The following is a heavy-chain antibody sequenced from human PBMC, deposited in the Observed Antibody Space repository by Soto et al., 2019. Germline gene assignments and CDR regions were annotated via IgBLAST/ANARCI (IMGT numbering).Heavy chain of an antibody. J-gene: IGHJ4*02. Sequence: QAQLVQSGAEVKKPGASVKVSCKASGYTCINYYIHWVRQAPGQGLEGMGWINPNSGGTNYAQKFQGRVTMTRDTSINTAYMELSRLRSDDTAGYYCATLGAGAFDNWGQGTLVTVSS. CDR2: INPNSGGT. D-gene: IGHD3-16*01. CDR3: ATLGAGAFDN. V-gene: IGHV1-2*02. CDR1: GYTCINYY.